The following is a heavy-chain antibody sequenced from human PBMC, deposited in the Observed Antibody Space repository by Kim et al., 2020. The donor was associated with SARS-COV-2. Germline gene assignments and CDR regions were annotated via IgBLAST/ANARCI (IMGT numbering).Heavy chain of an antibody. Sequence: SVKGRFTISRDNAKNSLYLQMNSLRAEDTAVYYCARDILGELLSPDRLDYWGQGTLVTVSS. V-gene: IGHV3-11*05. J-gene: IGHJ4*02. CDR3: ARDILGELLSPDRLDY. D-gene: IGHD1-26*01.